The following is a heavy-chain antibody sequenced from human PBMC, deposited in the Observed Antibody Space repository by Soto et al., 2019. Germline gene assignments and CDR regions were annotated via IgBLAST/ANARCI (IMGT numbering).Heavy chain of an antibody. Sequence: GESLKISCKGSGYSFTSYWISWVRQMPGKGLEWMGRIDPSDSYTNYSPSFQGHVTISADKSISTAYLQWSSLKASDTAMYYCARAPEPSLWLEDYWGQGTLVTVSS. CDR1: GYSFTSYW. CDR3: ARAPEPSLWLEDY. D-gene: IGHD2-21*01. J-gene: IGHJ4*02. V-gene: IGHV5-10-1*01. CDR2: IDPSDSYT.